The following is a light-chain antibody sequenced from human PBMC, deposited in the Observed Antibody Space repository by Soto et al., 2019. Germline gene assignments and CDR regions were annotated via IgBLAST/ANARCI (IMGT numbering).Light chain of an antibody. V-gene: IGKV1-27*01. CDR2: AAS. CDR1: QGIGSY. J-gene: IGKJ3*01. CDR3: QKYNSVPLT. Sequence: DIPVTQSPSSLSASVGARVSITCRASQGIGSYLAWYQQKPGEVPNLLIYAASTLQSGVPSRFSGSGSGTDFTLTISSLQPEDVATYYCQKYNSVPLTFGPGTKVDIK.